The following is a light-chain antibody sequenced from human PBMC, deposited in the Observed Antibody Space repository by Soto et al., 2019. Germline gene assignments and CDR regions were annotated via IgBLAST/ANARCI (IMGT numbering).Light chain of an antibody. J-gene: IGKJ1*01. CDR1: QSVLYSSNNKNF. Sequence: DIVMTQSPDSLAVSLGERATINCKSSQSVLYSSNNKNFLAWYQQKPGQPPRLLIYWASTRESGVPDRFSGGGSGTDFTLTISSLQAEDVAVYYCQQYYITPRTFGQGTEVEIK. V-gene: IGKV4-1*01. CDR2: WAS. CDR3: QQYYITPRT.